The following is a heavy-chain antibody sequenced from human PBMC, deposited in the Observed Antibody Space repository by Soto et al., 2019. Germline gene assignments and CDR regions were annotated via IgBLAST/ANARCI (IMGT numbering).Heavy chain of an antibody. CDR3: ARERRPGTYYRSDYHYGMDV. V-gene: IGHV3-30-3*01. CDR1: GPTFSSYA. CDR2: ISYDGSSI. D-gene: IGHD3-10*01. J-gene: IGHJ6*02. Sequence: QVQLVESGGGVVQPGRSLRLSCADSGPTFSSYAMHWVRQAPGKGLEWVAVISYDGSSIYYADTVKGRFTMSRDNSKNTLYWQTNSLRTEDTAVYYCARERRPGTYYRSDYHYGMDVWGQGTTVTVSS.